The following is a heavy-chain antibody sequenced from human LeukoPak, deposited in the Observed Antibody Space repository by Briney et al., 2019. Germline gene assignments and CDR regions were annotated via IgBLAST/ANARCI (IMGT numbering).Heavy chain of an antibody. CDR3: ARQDGAYYYGMDV. D-gene: IGHD3-10*01. Sequence: GESLKISCKGSGYSFTSYWICWVRQMPGKGLEWMGIIYPGDSDTRYSPSFQGQVPISADKSISTAYLQWSSLKASDTAMYYYARQDGAYYYGMDVWGQGTTVTVSS. CDR2: IYPGDSDT. V-gene: IGHV5-51*01. J-gene: IGHJ6*02. CDR1: GYSFTSYW.